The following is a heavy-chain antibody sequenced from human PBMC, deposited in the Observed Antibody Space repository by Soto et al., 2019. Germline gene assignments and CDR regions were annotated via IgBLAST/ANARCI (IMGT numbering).Heavy chain of an antibody. V-gene: IGHV3-7*01. CDR3: ARDLRFLEWSYYFDY. CDR1: KFTFSNYC. Sequence: HPGGSLRLSCLASKFTFSNYCMTWVRQAPGKGLEWVANIKEDGSEKYYVDSVKGRFTISRDNAKNSLYLQMNSLRAEDTAVYYCARDLRFLEWSYYFDYWGQGTLVTVSS. J-gene: IGHJ4*02. D-gene: IGHD3-3*01. CDR2: IKEDGSEK.